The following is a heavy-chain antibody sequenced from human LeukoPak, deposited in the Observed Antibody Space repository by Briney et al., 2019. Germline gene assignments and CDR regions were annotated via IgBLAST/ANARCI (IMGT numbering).Heavy chain of an antibody. CDR2: ISASGGST. J-gene: IGHJ4*02. Sequence: GGSLRLSCAASGFTFSNYVMSWVRQAPGKGLEWVSAISASGGSTYYVDSVKGRFTISRDNSRNTLFLQMNSLRAEDTAVYYCAREGVTMVRGVIITYFDYWGQGTLVTVSS. CDR1: GFTFSNYV. D-gene: IGHD3-10*01. V-gene: IGHV3-23*01. CDR3: AREGVTMVRGVIITYFDY.